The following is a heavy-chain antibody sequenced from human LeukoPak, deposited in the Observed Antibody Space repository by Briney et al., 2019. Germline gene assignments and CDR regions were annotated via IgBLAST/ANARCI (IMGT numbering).Heavy chain of an antibody. J-gene: IGHJ3*01. V-gene: IGHV3-30-3*01. Sequence: PGGSLRLSCAASGFTFSNFAMHWVRQAPGKGLEWVAVISYGGTNKYYADSVKGRFTISRDNSKNTLFLQMNSLRVEDTAVYYCARDGSGYANDAFDFWGQGTMVTVSS. CDR2: ISYGGTNK. CDR3: ARDGSGYANDAFDF. CDR1: GFTFSNFA. D-gene: IGHD3-3*01.